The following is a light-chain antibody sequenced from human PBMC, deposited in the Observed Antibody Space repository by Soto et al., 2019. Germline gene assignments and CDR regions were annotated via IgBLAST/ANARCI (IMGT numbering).Light chain of an antibody. V-gene: IGKV1-5*01. Sequence: DIQMTESPSTLSASVGDRVIITCRASQSISRWLAWYQQKPGKAPKLLIYDASSLQSGAPSRFSGSGSGTELTLTISSLQPDDFATYYCQQYNSYSPRTFGQGTKVEIK. CDR3: QQYNSYSPRT. J-gene: IGKJ1*01. CDR1: QSISRW. CDR2: DAS.